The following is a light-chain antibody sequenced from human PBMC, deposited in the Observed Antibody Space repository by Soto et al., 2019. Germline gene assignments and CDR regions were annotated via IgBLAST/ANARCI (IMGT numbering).Light chain of an antibody. CDR2: KAT. CDR3: QQYNDYQYT. J-gene: IGKJ2*01. Sequence: DIKMTQSPSTLSASVGDRVTITCRASQSITTWLAWYQQKPGKAPKLLIYKATNLQSGVPSRFSGSGSGTEFSLTISSLQPQDFAIYYCQQYNDYQYTFGQGTKLEIK. V-gene: IGKV1-5*03. CDR1: QSITTW.